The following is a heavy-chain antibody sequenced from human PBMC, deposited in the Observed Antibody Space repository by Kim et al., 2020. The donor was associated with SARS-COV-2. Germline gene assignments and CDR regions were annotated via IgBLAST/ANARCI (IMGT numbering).Heavy chain of an antibody. V-gene: IGHV1-24*01. CDR3: ATVPSAETYYYDRLGFDP. J-gene: IGHJ5*02. CDR2: FDPEDGET. CDR1: GYTLTELS. Sequence: ASVKVSCKVSGYTLTELSMHWVRQAPGKGLEWMGGFDPEDGETIYAQKFQGRVTMTEDTSTDTAYMELSSLRSEDTAVYYCATVPSAETYYYDRLGFDPWGQGTLVTVSS. D-gene: IGHD3-22*01.